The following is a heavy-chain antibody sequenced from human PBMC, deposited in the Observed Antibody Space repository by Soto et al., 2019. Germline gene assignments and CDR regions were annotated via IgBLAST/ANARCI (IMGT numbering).Heavy chain of an antibody. CDR1: GYSFTSYW. V-gene: IGHV5-51*01. CDR3: ARHHLKGIAAAPDAFDI. J-gene: IGHJ3*02. Sequence: GESLKISCKGSGYSFTSYWVGWVRQMPGKGLEWMGIIYPGDSDTRYSPSFQGQVTISAAKSISTAYLQWSSLKASDTAMYYCARHHLKGIAAAPDAFDIWGQGTMVTVSS. D-gene: IGHD6-13*01. CDR2: IYPGDSDT.